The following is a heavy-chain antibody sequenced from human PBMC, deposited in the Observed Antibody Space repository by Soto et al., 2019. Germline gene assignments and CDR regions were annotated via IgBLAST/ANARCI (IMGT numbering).Heavy chain of an antibody. CDR1: GNTFTNYA. D-gene: IGHD6-13*01. V-gene: IGHV1-18*01. Sequence: QVQLVQSGDEVKKPGASVKVSCKASGNTFTNYAISWVRQAPGRGLEWMGWVNTYNGNPNYAQIFQGRITMTTDTSTGTAYMKLRSLKSDDSAVYYCARDSQYSTSWQRFDSWGHGTLFTVFS. CDR2: VNTYNGNP. J-gene: IGHJ5*01. CDR3: ARDSQYSTSWQRFDS.